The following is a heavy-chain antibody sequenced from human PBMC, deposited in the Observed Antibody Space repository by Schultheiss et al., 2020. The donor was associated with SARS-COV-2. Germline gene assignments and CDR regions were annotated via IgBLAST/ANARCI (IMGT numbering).Heavy chain of an antibody. D-gene: IGHD3-3*01. CDR2: ISSSGSTI. CDR3: ARELFGVGPYYYYGMDV. CDR1: GFTFSDYY. Sequence: GESLKISCAASGFTFSDYYMSWIRQAPGKGLEWVSYISSSGSTIYYADSVKGRFTISRDNAKNSLYLQMNSLRAEDTAVYYCARELFGVGPYYYYGMDVWGQGTTVTVSS. J-gene: IGHJ6*02. V-gene: IGHV3-11*01.